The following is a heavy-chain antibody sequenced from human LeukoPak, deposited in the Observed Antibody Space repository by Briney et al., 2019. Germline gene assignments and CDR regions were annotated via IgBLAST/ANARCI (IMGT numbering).Heavy chain of an antibody. J-gene: IGHJ4*02. V-gene: IGHV4-4*02. CDR3: SRENGAFSPFGY. CDR2: ISLSGLT. Sequence: PSETLSRTCGVSGGSISNTNWWSWVRQPPGQGLEWIGEISLSGLTNYNPSLKSRVTVSLDKSKNHLSLNLTSVTAADTAVYYCSRENGAFSPFGYWGQGTLVTVPS. D-gene: IGHD2-8*01. CDR1: GGSISNTNW.